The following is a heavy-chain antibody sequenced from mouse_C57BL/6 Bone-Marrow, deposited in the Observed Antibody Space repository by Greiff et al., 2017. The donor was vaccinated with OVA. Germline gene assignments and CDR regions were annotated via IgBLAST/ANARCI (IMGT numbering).Heavy chain of an antibody. D-gene: IGHD2-2*01. CDR1: GYTFTSYW. CDR3: AKSNGYYVDY. Sequence: QVQLQQPGAELVKPGASVKLSCKASGYTFTSYWMQWVKQRPGQGLEWIGEIDPSDSSTNYNQKFKGKATLTVDPSSSPAYMQLSSLTSEDSAVYYCAKSNGYYVDYWGQGTTLTVSS. J-gene: IGHJ2*01. V-gene: IGHV1-50*01. CDR2: IDPSDSST.